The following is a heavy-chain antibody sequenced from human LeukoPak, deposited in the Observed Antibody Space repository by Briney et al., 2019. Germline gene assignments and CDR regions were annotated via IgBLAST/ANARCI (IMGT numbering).Heavy chain of an antibody. CDR3: ARAGITSGWVQNMDY. Sequence: ASVKVSCKASGYTFTSCGINWVRQAPGQGLEWMGWISAYNGNTKHAQKLQGRVAMTTDISTSTAYMELRSLRSDDTAVYYCARAGITSGWVQNMDYWGQGTLVTVSS. CDR2: ISAYNGNT. D-gene: IGHD6-19*01. CDR1: GYTFTSCG. V-gene: IGHV1-18*01. J-gene: IGHJ4*02.